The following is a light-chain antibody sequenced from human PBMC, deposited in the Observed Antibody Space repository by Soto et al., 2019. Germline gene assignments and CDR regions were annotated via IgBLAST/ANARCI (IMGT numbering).Light chain of an antibody. Sequence: QPVLTQPPSVSGAPGQRVTISCTGRRSNIGAGYDVHWYQQLPGTAPKLLIYGNSNRPSGVPDRFSGSKSGTSASLAITGLQAEDEADYYCQSYDSSLSGYVVFGGGTKLTVL. V-gene: IGLV1-40*01. J-gene: IGLJ2*01. CDR1: RSNIGAGYD. CDR3: QSYDSSLSGYVV. CDR2: GNS.